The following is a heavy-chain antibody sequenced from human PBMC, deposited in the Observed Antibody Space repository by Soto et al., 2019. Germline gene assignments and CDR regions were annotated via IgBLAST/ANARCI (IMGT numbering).Heavy chain of an antibody. Sequence: PGGSLRLSCAASGFTFDEYVMHWVRQPPGKGLEWVSLISWDGSNRYYADSVQGRFTISRDNSKYSLYLEMNSLRPEDTALYYCAKDISRGPTKNYDFWSGPDYWGQGTLVTVSS. CDR1: GFTFDEYV. CDR2: ISWDGSNR. D-gene: IGHD3-3*01. CDR3: AKDISRGPTKNYDFWSGPDY. J-gene: IGHJ4*02. V-gene: IGHV3-43D*04.